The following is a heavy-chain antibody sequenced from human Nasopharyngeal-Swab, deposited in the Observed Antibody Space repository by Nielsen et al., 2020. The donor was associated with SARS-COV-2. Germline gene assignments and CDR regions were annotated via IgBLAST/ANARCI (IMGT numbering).Heavy chain of an antibody. D-gene: IGHD2-15*01. V-gene: IGHV3-23*01. CDR3: AKDSGAGFCDDGSCFPTNH. CDR1: GFTFTSYA. CDR2: MSVRGEKT. Sequence: GESLKISCAASGFTFTSYAMNWFRHAPGKGLEWVSGMSVRGEKTYYPESVKGRFTISRDISKNTLYLQMNGLRAEDTAVYYCAKDSGAGFCDDGSCFPTNHWGLGTLVTVSS. J-gene: IGHJ5*02.